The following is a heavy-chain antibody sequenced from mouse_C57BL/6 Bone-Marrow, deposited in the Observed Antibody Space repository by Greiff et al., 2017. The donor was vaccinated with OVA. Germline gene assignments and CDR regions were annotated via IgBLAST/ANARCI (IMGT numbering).Heavy chain of an antibody. V-gene: IGHV10-1*01. CDR3: VRQRGYYADYFDY. CDR2: IRSKSNNYAT. J-gene: IGHJ2*01. Sequence: EVKVVESGGGLVQPKGSLKLSCAASGFSFNTYAMNWVRQAPGKGLEWVARIRSKSNNYATYYADSVKDRFTISRDDSESMLYLQMNNLKTEDTAMYYCVRQRGYYADYFDYWGQGTTLTVSS. CDR1: GFSFNTYA. D-gene: IGHD6-5*01.